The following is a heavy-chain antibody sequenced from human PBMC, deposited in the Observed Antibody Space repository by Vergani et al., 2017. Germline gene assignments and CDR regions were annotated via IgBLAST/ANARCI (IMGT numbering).Heavy chain of an antibody. J-gene: IGHJ4*02. V-gene: IGHV2-5*01. CDR3: ARSYYDFWSGSVDY. CDR1: GFSLSTSGVG. D-gene: IGHD3-3*01. Sequence: QITLKESGPTLVKPTQTLTLTCTFSGFSLSTSGVGVGWIRQPPGKALEWLALIYWNGDKRYSPSLKSRLTITKDTSKNQVVLTMTNMDPVDTATYYCARSYYDFWSGSVDYWGQGTLVTVSS. CDR2: IYWNGDK.